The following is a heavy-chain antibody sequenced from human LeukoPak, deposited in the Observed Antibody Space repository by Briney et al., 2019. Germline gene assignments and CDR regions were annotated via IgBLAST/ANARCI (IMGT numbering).Heavy chain of an antibody. CDR1: GFTFTAYS. CDR2: ISSRSSYK. V-gene: IGHV3-21*01. CDR3: VRDAGYNGTYWEFVDGRLFDC. Sequence: GGSLRLSCEASGFTFTAYSLNWVRQAPGKGLEWVSSISSRSSYKKYADSVRGRFTISRDNTKKSLYLQMSSLRADDTAMYYCVRDAGYNGTYWEFVDGRLFDCWGRGTLVTVSS. D-gene: IGHD1-26*01. J-gene: IGHJ4*02.